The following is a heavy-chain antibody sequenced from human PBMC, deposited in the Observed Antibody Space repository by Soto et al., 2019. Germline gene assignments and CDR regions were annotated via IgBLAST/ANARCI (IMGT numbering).Heavy chain of an antibody. CDR3: ARADYGNNWYFDL. V-gene: IGHV4-34*01. Sequence: KASETLSLTCAVYGGSFSGYYWSWIRQPPGKGLEWIGEINHSGSTNYNPSLKSRVTISVDTSKNQFSLKLSSVTAADTAVYYCARADYGNNWYFDLWGRGTLVTVSS. J-gene: IGHJ2*01. CDR2: INHSGST. D-gene: IGHD4-17*01. CDR1: GGSFSGYY.